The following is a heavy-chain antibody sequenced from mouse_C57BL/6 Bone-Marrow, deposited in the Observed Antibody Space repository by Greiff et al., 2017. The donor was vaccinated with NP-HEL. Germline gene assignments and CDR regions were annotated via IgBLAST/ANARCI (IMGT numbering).Heavy chain of an antibody. J-gene: IGHJ4*01. V-gene: IGHV5-4*01. CDR3: ARGYSQGAMDY. CDR2: ISDGGSYT. Sequence: EVQGVESGGGLVKPGGSLKLSCAASGFTFSSYAMSWVRQTPEKRLEWVATISDGGSYTYYPDNVKGRFTISRDNAKNNLYLQMSHLKSEDTAMYYCARGYSQGAMDYWGQGTSVTVSS. CDR1: GFTFSSYA. D-gene: IGHD2-12*01.